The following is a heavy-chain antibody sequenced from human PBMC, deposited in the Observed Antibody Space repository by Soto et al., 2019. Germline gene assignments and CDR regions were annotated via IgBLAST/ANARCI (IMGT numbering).Heavy chain of an antibody. CDR3: ARDLPQRQGRNMDV. CDR2: INHRGSL. V-gene: IGHV4-31*03. CDR1: GGSMTSGDQY. J-gene: IGHJ6*02. Sequence: SETLSLTCTVTGGSMTSGDQYWTWIRHRPGEGLEWFGYINHRGSLYYNPSLQSRVSMSVDTSKNQFSLNLSSVTAAATPVYYCARDLPQRQGRNMDVWGQGPTVTVSS. D-gene: IGHD1-1*01.